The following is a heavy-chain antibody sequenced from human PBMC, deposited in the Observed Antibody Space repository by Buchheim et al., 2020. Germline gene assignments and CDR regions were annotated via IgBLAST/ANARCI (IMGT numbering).Heavy chain of an antibody. CDR2: ISSSGSTI. V-gene: IGHV3-48*03. J-gene: IGHJ6*02. D-gene: IGHD4-17*01. CDR1: GFTFSSYE. CDR3: ARDDYGDFSSVRPPYGMDV. Sequence: EVQLVESGGGLVRPGGSLRLSCAASGFTFSSYEMNWVRQAPGKGLEWVSYISSSGSTIYYADSVKGRFTISRDNAKNSLYLQMNSLRAEDTAVYYCARDDYGDFSSVRPPYGMDVWGQGTT.